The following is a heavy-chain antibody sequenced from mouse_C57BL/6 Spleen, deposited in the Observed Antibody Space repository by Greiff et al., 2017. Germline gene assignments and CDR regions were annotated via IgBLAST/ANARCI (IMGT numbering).Heavy chain of an antibody. CDR2: IDPSDSYT. D-gene: IGHD1-1*01. V-gene: IGHV1-69*01. J-gene: IGHJ4*01. CDR1: GYTFTSYW. CDR3: ARGKVVATDYAMDY. Sequence: QVQLQQPGAELVMPGASVKLSCQASGYTFTSYWMHWVKQRPGQGLEWIGEIDPSDSYTNYNQKFKGKSTLTVDKSSSTAYMQLSSLTSEDSAVYYGARGKVVATDYAMDYWGQGTSVTVSS.